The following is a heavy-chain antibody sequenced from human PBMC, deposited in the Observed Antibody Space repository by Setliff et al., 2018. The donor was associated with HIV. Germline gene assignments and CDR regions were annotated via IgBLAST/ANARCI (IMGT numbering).Heavy chain of an antibody. D-gene: IGHD3-16*01. V-gene: IGHV4-39*01. CDR2: FYYNGDS. CDR1: GDSVNDRSYF. J-gene: IGHJ6*03. Sequence: KPSETLSLTCTVSGDSVNDRSYFWGWIRQPPGKGLEWIGTFYYNGDSRYNPSLKSRVTISVDTSKNQFSLKLSSVTAADTAVYYCARHAPYPPWAYYYYYMDVWGKGTTVTV. CDR3: ARHAPYPPWAYYYYYMDV.